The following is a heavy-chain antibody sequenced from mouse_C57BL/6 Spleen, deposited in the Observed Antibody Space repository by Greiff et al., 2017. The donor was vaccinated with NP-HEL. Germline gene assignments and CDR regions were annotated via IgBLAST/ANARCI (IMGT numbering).Heavy chain of an antibody. CDR1: GFTFSSYA. V-gene: IGHV5-4*03. Sequence: EVKLQESGGGLVKPGGSLKLSCAASGFTFSSYAMSWVRQTPEKRLEWVATISDGGSYTYYPDNVKGRFTISRDNAKNNLYLQMSHLKSEDTAMYYCASPQAYWGQGTLVTVSA. CDR2: ISDGGSYT. CDR3: ASPQAY. J-gene: IGHJ3*01.